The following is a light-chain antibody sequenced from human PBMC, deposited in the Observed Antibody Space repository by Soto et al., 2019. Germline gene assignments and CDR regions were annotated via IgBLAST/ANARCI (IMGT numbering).Light chain of an antibody. J-gene: IGKJ5*01. CDR2: GAS. CDR1: QSVYNN. CDR3: QQYNNWPPIT. V-gene: IGKV3-15*01. Sequence: EIVLTQSPGTLSLSPGERATLSCRASQSVYNNLAWYQQKPGQAPRLLIYGASTRATGIPARFSGSGSGTEFTLTISSLQSEDFAVYYCQQYNNWPPITFGRGTRLEIK.